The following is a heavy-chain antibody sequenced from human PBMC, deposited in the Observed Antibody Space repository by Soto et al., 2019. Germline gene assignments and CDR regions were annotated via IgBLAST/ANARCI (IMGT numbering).Heavy chain of an antibody. CDR1: GFTFSSYA. CDR2: FGITGGDT. V-gene: IGHV3-23*01. J-gene: IGHJ6*02. CDR3: AKWGSQLLSYYGMDV. Sequence: GSLRLSCAASGFTFSSYAMGWVRQAPGKGLEWVSTFGITGGDTYYADSVKGRFFISRDDSKYTLHLQMNSLRAEDTAVYHCAKWGSQLLSYYGMDVWGQGTTVTVSS. D-gene: IGHD2-2*01.